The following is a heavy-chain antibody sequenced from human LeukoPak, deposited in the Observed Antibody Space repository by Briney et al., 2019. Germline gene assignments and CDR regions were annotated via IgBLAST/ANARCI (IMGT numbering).Heavy chain of an antibody. CDR2: IYHSGTT. V-gene: IGHV4-38-2*02. Sequence: SETLSLTCTVSGYSISSGYYWGWIRQPPGKGLEWIGSIYHSGTTYYNPSLKSRVTISVDTSKNQFSLKLSSVTAADTAVYYCARGHSPGYYYYMDVWGKGTTVTVSS. J-gene: IGHJ6*03. D-gene: IGHD2-21*01. CDR3: ARGHSPGYYYYMDV. CDR1: GYSISSGYY.